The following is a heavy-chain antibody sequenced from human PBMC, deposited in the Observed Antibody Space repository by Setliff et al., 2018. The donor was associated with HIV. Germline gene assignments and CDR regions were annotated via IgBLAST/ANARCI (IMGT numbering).Heavy chain of an antibody. V-gene: IGHV3-30*07. Sequence: GGSLRLSCAASGFSLSDYAMHWVRQAPGKGLEWVTTMSHDGGYKFYADSVKGRFTISRDNSKSTLYLEMQSLRAEDTAVYYCARDSVEWLPYSYYYMDVWGKGTTVTVSS. CDR2: MSHDGGYK. J-gene: IGHJ6*03. CDR3: ARDSVEWLPYSYYYMDV. CDR1: GFSLSDYA. D-gene: IGHD3-3*01.